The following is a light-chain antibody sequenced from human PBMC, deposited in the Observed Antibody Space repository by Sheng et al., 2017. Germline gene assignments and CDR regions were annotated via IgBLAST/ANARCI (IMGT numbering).Light chain of an antibody. CDR2: AAS. V-gene: IGKV1-39*01. J-gene: IGKJ2*03. Sequence: DIQMTQSPSSLSASVGDRVTITCRASESISRFLNWYQQKPGKAPKPLIYAASNLQSGVPSRFSGSGYGTDFTLTISSLQPEDFASYYCQQTYSSTPYSFGQGTKLEIK. CDR1: ESISRF. CDR3: QQTYSSTPYS.